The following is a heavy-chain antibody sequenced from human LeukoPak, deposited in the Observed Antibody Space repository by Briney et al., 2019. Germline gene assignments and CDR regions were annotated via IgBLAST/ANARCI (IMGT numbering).Heavy chain of an antibody. V-gene: IGHV3-21*01. CDR2: ITATSRHI. CDR3: MPGRGY. CDR1: GVTFSGYS. Sequence: AGGSLRLSCAAPGVTFSGYSVNWVRQAPGKGLEWVSAITATSRHIYYADSVKGRFTISRDNAKNSLYLQMNSLRVEDTALYYCMPGRGYWGQGTQVTVSS. J-gene: IGHJ4*02. D-gene: IGHD2-15*01.